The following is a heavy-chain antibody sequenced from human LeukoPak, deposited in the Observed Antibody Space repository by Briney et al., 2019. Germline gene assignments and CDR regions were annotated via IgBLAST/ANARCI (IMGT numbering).Heavy chain of an antibody. CDR3: ARGEYQLLPVPLGY. CDR1: GFTFSSYS. J-gene: IGHJ4*02. V-gene: IGHV3-21*01. Sequence: GGSLRLSCAASGFTFSSYSMNWVRQAPGKGLEWVSSISSSSSYIYYADSVKGRFTISRDNAKNSLYLQMNSLRAEDTAVYYCARGEYQLLPVPLGYWGQGTLVTVSS. CDR2: ISSSSSYI. D-gene: IGHD2-2*01.